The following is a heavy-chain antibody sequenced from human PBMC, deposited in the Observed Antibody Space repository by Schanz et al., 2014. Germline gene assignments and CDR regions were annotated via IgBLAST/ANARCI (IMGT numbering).Heavy chain of an antibody. Sequence: QLMQSGSVVRKPGASVKVSCKASGYIFGSHGMTWVRQAPGQGPELMGWINAHTGNTQYAHKFQGRVNMTRDTATTTVHLDQTKLRTDDTAVYYVARGEIGTCRYSATNAFDVWGQGTMVTVSS. CDR3: ARGEIGTCRYSATNAFDV. V-gene: IGHV1-18*01. D-gene: IGHD2-2*02. CDR2: INAHTGNT. J-gene: IGHJ3*01. CDR1: GYIFGSHG.